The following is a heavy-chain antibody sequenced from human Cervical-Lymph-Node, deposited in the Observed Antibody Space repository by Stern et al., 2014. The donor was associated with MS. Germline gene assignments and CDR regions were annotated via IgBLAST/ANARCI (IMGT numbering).Heavy chain of an antibody. CDR2: IMPIFGVP. J-gene: IGHJ3*01. CDR1: GGTFGNHG. Sequence: QLVQSGPEVKKSGSSVKVSCTASGGTFGNHGMSWVRQVPGQGLEWMGSIMPIFGVPNSAQKFQVRVTFTADKSTNIAYMELSSLRSEDTALYFCAREGGDFGKLIFALDLWGQGTLVTVSA. D-gene: IGHD3-10*01. CDR3: AREGGDFGKLIFALDL. V-gene: IGHV1-69*09.